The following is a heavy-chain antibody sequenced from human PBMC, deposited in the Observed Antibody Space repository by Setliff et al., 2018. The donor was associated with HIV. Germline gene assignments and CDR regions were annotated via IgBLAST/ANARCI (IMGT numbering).Heavy chain of an antibody. Sequence: SETLSLTCAVYGGSFSGYYWSWIRQPPGKGLEWIGEINHSGSTNYNPSLKSRVTITWDTSATKVYMEFNRLSSEDTAVYYCARSIRTGSIYGSDAFDLWGQGTMVTVSS. V-gene: IGHV4-34*01. D-gene: IGHD3-9*01. CDR1: GGSFSGYY. CDR2: INHSGST. J-gene: IGHJ3*01. CDR3: ARSIRTGSIYGSDAFDL.